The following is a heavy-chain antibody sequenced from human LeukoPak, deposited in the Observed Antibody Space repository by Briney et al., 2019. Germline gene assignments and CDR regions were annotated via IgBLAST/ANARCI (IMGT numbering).Heavy chain of an antibody. J-gene: IGHJ5*02. CDR3: ANRVLVIRLTQFGFHKKPYYFTP. CDR1: GFTLSSFA. D-gene: IGHD2-21*01. CDR2: ISGSGGST. V-gene: IGHV3-23*01. Sequence: PGGSLRLSCAASGFTLSSFAMSWVRQAPGKGLEWVAGISGSGGSTNYADSVKGRFTISRDNPKNTLYLQMNSLRDEDTAVHFCANRVLVIRLTQFGFHKKPYYFTPWAQEALFTFS.